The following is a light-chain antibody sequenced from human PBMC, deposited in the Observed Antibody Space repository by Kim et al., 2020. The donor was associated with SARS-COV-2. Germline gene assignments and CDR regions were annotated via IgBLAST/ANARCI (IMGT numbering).Light chain of an antibody. J-gene: IGLJ3*02. CDR3: LLYYGGPRV. V-gene: IGLV7-46*01. CDR1: TESVTSHHY. CDR2: DTD. Sequence: PGGTVTPTCGSTTESVTSHHYPFWFQQKPGQAPRTLIYDTDKRQSWTPTRFSGSLRGGEAALTLSSAQPEDEADYYCLLYYGGPRVFGGGTQLTVL.